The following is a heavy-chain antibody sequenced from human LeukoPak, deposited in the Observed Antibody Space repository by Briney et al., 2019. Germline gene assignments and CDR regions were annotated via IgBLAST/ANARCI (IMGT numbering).Heavy chain of an antibody. CDR1: GFTFSSYS. J-gene: IGHJ6*03. V-gene: IGHV3-7*04. CDR2: IKEDGSEK. Sequence: GGSLRLSCAASGFTFSSYSMYWVRQAPGKGLEWVANIKEDGSEKHYVDSVKGRFTISRDNAKNSLYLQMNSLRAEDTAVYYCAGGGGYDYRYFFYYMDVWGKGTTVTVSS. D-gene: IGHD5-12*01. CDR3: AGGGGYDYRYFFYYMDV.